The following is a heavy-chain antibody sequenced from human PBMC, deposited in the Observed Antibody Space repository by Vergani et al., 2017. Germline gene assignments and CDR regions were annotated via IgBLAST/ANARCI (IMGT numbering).Heavy chain of an antibody. J-gene: IGHJ4*02. V-gene: IGHV4-4*07. CDR2: IYTSGST. CDR1: GGSISSYY. D-gene: IGHD3-22*01. CDR3: ARLRYDSSGYYYGNYFDY. Sequence: QVQLQESGPGLVKPSETLSLTCTVSGGSISSYYWSWIRQPAGKGLEWIGRIYTSGSTYYNPSLKSRVTISVDRSKNQFSLKLSSVTAADTAVYYCARLRYDSSGYYYGNYFDYWGQGTLVTVSS.